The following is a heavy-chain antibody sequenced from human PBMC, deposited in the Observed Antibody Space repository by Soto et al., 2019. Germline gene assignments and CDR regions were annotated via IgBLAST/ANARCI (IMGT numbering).Heavy chain of an antibody. CDR3: AKRQGTGLAAKNFDF. V-gene: IGHV3-23*01. J-gene: IGHJ4*02. D-gene: IGHD2-15*01. Sequence: EVQLLESGGGLVQPGGSLRVSCAASGFPFSNHAMSWVRQAPGKGLEWVSGISDGGDLIYYADSVKGRFSMSRDNSENMLYLQMTNLRADDTAIYFCAKRQGTGLAAKNFDFWGQGTLVTVSS. CDR2: ISDGGDLI. CDR1: GFPFSNHA.